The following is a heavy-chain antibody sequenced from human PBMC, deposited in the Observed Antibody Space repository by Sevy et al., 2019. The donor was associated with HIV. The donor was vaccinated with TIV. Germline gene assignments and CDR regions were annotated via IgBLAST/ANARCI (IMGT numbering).Heavy chain of an antibody. V-gene: IGHV3-23*01. J-gene: IGHJ4*02. Sequence: GGSLRLSCAASGFTFSSYAMSWVHQAPGKGLEWVSAISGSGGSTYYADSVKGRFTISRDNSKNTLYLQMNSLRAEDTAVYYCAKWKEFGNYFDYWGQGTLVTVSS. CDR3: AKWKEFGNYFDY. CDR2: ISGSGGST. D-gene: IGHD3-10*01. CDR1: GFTFSSYA.